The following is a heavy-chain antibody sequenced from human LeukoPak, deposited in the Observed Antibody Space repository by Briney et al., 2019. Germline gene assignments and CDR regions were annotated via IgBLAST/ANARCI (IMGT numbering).Heavy chain of an antibody. CDR3: ARVYKLLGAIDY. Sequence: SETLSLTCTVSGGSISSYYWSWVRQPPGKGLEWIGEINHSGSTTYNPSLKSRVIIAVDTSKNQFSLKLSSVTAADTAVYYCARVYKLLGAIDYWGQGTLVTVSS. J-gene: IGHJ4*02. D-gene: IGHD2-2*01. CDR2: INHSGST. CDR1: GGSISSYY. V-gene: IGHV4-34*01.